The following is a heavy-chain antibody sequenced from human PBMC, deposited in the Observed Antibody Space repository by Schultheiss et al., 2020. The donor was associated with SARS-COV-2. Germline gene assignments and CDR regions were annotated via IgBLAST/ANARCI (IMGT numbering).Heavy chain of an antibody. V-gene: IGHV4-34*01. J-gene: IGHJ6*02. D-gene: IGHD3-9*01. CDR2: IYHSGST. Sequence: SETLSLTCALYGGSFSGYSWTWIRQPPGKGLEWIGSIYHSGSTYYNPSLKSRVTISVDTSKNQFSLKLSSVTAADTAVYYCARDPTYYDILTGSYALYYYGMDVWGQGTTVTVSS. CDR3: ARDPTYYDILTGSYALYYYGMDV. CDR1: GGSFSGYS.